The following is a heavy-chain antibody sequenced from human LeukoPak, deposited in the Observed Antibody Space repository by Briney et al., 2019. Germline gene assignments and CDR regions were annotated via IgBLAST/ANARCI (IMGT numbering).Heavy chain of an antibody. Sequence: SETLSLTCTVSGGSISSYYWSWIRQPPGKGLEWIGDIYYTRSTNYNPSLKSRVTISVDTSKNQFSLRLTSVTAADTAVYFCARGVTQWGQGTLVTVSS. CDR1: GGSISSYY. D-gene: IGHD2-21*02. V-gene: IGHV4-59*01. CDR3: ARGVTQ. CDR2: IYYTRST. J-gene: IGHJ4*02.